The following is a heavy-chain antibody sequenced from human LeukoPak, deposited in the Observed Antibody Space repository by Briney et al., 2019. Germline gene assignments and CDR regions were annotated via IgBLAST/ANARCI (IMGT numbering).Heavy chain of an antibody. D-gene: IGHD1-26*01. J-gene: IGHJ4*02. CDR3: ARAVVGATTVDY. Sequence: KPSETLSLTCTVSGVSISSSSYSWGWLRQPPGEGLEWIGSIYYSGSTYYNPSLKSRVTISVDTSKNQFSLKLSSVTAADTAVYYCARAVVGATTVDYWGQGTLVTVSS. CDR2: IYYSGST. V-gene: IGHV4-39*07. CDR1: GVSISSSSYS.